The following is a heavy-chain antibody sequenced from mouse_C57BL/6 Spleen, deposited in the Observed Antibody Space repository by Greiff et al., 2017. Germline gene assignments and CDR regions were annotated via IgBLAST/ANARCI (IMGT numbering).Heavy chain of an antibody. V-gene: IGHV5-4*01. CDR3: ARDGYYDYFDY. Sequence: VQLQQSGGGLVKPGGSLKLSCAASGFTFSSYAMSWVRQTPEKRLEWVATISDGGSYTYYPDNVKGRFTISRDNAKNNLYLQMSHLKSEDTAMYYCARDGYYDYFDYWGQGTTLTVSS. CDR1: GFTFSSYA. D-gene: IGHD2-3*01. J-gene: IGHJ2*01. CDR2: ISDGGSYT.